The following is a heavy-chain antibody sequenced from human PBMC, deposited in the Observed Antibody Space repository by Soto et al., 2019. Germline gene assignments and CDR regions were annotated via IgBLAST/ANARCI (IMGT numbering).Heavy chain of an antibody. D-gene: IGHD6-13*01. CDR3: AKDGAIAAADYFFDY. J-gene: IGHJ4*02. CDR2: IHGGGNSA. CDR1: GFTFSGYA. V-gene: IGHV3-23*01. Sequence: PGGSLRLSCAASGFTFSGYAMSWVRQAPGKGLEWVSVIHGGGNSAYYADSVKGRFTISRDNSKNTVYLQMNSLRTEDTAVYYCAKDGAIAAADYFFDYWGQGSLVTVSS.